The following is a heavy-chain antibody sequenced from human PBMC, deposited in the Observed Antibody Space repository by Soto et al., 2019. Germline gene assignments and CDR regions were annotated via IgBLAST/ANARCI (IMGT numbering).Heavy chain of an antibody. J-gene: IGHJ4*02. CDR1: GGYFGGYY. Sequence: SVIMRLTYAVYGGYFGGYYWSWIRQPTGKGLEWIGEINHSGSTNFNPSLKSRVTIAVDTSKKQFSLKLSSVTAADSAVYYCARGGLTYCGGDCYPIDYWGQGTPVTVSS. CDR2: INHSGST. CDR3: ARGGLTYCGGDCYPIDY. V-gene: IGHV4-34*01. D-gene: IGHD2-21*02.